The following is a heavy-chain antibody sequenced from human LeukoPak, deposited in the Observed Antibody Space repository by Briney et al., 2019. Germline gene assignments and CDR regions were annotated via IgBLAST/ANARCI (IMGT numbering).Heavy chain of an antibody. Sequence: GESLRLSCAASGFTLSTYWMSWVRQAPGKGLEWVANINRDGSGKYYVDSVRGRFTISRDNAKNSLYLQMNSLRAEDTAVYYCARVQTGTTNWFDPWGQGTPVTVSS. CDR2: INRDGSGK. CDR3: ARVQTGTTNWFDP. CDR1: GFTLSTYW. D-gene: IGHD1-1*01. V-gene: IGHV3-7*04. J-gene: IGHJ5*02.